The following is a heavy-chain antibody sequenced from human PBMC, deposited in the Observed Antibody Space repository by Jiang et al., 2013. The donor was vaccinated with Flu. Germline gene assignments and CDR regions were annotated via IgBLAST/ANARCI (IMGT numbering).Heavy chain of an antibody. D-gene: IGHD3-3*01. CDR3: ARDLVLEGFGGYYDFWSGYSGWFDP. J-gene: IGHJ5*02. V-gene: IGHV4-61*01. CDR1: GGSVSSGSYY. CDR2: IYYSGST. Sequence: GPGLVKPSETLSLTCTVSGGSVSSGSYYWSWIRQPPGKGLEWIGYIYYSGSTNYNPSLKSRVTISVDTSKNQFSLKLSSVTAADTAVYYCARDLVLEGFGGYYDFWSGYSGWFDPWGQGTLVTVSS.